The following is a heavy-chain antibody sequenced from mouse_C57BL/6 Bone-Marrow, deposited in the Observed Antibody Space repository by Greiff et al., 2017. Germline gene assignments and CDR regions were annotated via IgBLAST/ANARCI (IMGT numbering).Heavy chain of an antibody. CDR3: ANGDYYGSRESPRAMDY. CDR1: GYTFTDHT. V-gene: IGHV1-78*01. Sequence: QVQLQQSDAELVKPGASVKISCKVSGYTFTDHTIHWMKQRPEQGLEWIGYIYPRDGSTKYNEKFKGKATLTADKSSSTAYMQLNSLTSEDSAVYFCANGDYYGSRESPRAMDYWGQGTSVTVSS. J-gene: IGHJ4*01. D-gene: IGHD1-1*01. CDR2: IYPRDGST.